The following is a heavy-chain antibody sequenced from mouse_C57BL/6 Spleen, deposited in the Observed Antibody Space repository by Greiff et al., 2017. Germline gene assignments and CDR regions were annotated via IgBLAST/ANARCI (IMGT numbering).Heavy chain of an antibody. D-gene: IGHD2-4*01. CDR2: IHPNSGST. CDR3: ARRYYDYDVDYLDY. J-gene: IGHJ2*01. Sequence: QVQLQQPGAELVKPGASVKLSCKASGYTFTSYWMHWVKQRPGQGLEWIGMIHPNSGSTNYNEKFKSKATLTVDKSSSTAYMQLSSLTSEDSAVYYCARRYYDYDVDYLDYWGQGTTLTVSS. CDR1: GYTFTSYW. V-gene: IGHV1-64*01.